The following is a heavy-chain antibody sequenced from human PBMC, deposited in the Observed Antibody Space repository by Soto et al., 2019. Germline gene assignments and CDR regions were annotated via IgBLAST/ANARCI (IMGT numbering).Heavy chain of an antibody. J-gene: IGHJ4*02. CDR3: ARDRRVAFDY. CDR1: GGSISSGGYY. CDR2: IYYSGST. D-gene: IGHD2-15*01. Sequence: QVQLQESGPGLVKPSQTLSLTCTVSGGSISSGGYYWSRILRHPGKGLEWIGYIYYSGSTYYNPSRKSRVSISVDTSKNQFSLKLSSVTAADTAVYYCARDRRVAFDYWGQGTLVTVSS. V-gene: IGHV4-31*03.